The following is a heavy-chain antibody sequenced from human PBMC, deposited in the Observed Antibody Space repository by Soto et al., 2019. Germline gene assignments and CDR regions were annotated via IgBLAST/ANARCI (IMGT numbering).Heavy chain of an antibody. CDR3: ARVPEKYRCSSLLAV. CDR1: GFTFGDYA. CDR2: IRREAYWGTT. Sequence: PGGSLRLSWTSSGFTFGDYALSWVRQAPGKGLEWVGFIRREAYWGTTEYAASVKDRFPISRDDGKSDAYLQMNSLETEDTAVCYCARVPEKYRCSSLLAVRGPGTLVTVSS. V-gene: IGHV3-49*04. J-gene: IGHJ4*02. D-gene: IGHD3-10*02.